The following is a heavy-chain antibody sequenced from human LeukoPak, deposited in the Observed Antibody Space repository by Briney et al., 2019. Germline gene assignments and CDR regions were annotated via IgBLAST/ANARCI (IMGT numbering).Heavy chain of an antibody. D-gene: IGHD4-23*01. CDR2: ISYDGSNK. CDR3: AREERLRWTGH. CDR1: GLSFSSYG. V-gene: IGHV3-30*12. J-gene: IGHJ4*02. Sequence: GGSLRLSCAASGLSFSSYGVHWVRQAPGKGLEWVAVISYDGSNKYYADSVKGRFTISRDNSKNSLYLQMNSLRAEDTAVYYCAREERLRWTGHWGQGTLVTVSS.